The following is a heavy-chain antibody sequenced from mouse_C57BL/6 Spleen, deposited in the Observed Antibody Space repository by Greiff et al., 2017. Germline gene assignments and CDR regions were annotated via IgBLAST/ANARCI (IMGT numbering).Heavy chain of an antibody. Sequence: QVQLQQPGAELVKPGASVKMSCKASGYTFTSYWITWVKQRPGQGLEWIGDIYPGSGSTNYNEKFKSKATLTVDTSSNTAYMQLSSLTSENSAVYYCANKYDGSSPRDYWGQGTTLTVSS. V-gene: IGHV1-55*01. CDR2: IYPGSGST. CDR3: ANKYDGSSPRDY. CDR1: GYTFTSYW. J-gene: IGHJ2*01. D-gene: IGHD1-1*01.